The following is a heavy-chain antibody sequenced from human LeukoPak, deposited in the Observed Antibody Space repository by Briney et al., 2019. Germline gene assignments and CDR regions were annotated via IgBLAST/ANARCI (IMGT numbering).Heavy chain of an antibody. CDR2: IKTDGSAK. CDR3: GRAFPPLRVAAAGDY. J-gene: IGHJ4*02. Sequence: GGSLRLSCAASGFRFSDYWMTWVRQAPGKGLECVANIKTDGSAKYYPDSVKGRFTVSRDNAKNSVYLQMNNLRAEDTAVYYCGRAFPPLRVAAAGDYWGQGTLVTVSS. D-gene: IGHD6-25*01. CDR1: GFRFSDYW. V-gene: IGHV3-7*01.